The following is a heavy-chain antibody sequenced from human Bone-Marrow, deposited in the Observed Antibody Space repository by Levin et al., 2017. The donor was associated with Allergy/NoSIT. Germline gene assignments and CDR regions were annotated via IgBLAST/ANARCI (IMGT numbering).Heavy chain of an antibody. CDR2: ISSNSRYI. Sequence: GESLKISCSGSGFIFSDHSINWVRQAPGKGLEWVSSISSNSRYIHYADSVKGRVTISRDNAKRTLYLQMDRVRAEDTAMYYCAKMDDSRSSSGYYFDSWGQGVLVTVSS. D-gene: IGHD3-22*01. J-gene: IGHJ4*02. CDR1: GFIFSDHS. CDR3: AKMDDSRSSSGYYFDS. V-gene: IGHV3-21*01.